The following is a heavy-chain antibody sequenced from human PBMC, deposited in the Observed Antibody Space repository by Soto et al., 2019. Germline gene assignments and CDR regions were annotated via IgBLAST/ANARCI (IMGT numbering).Heavy chain of an antibody. CDR2: TIPVFNTA. D-gene: IGHD3-10*01. Sequence: QVQLEQSGAEVKKPGSSVKVSCKASGGTLSDHGVAWLRQAPGQGLEWMGGTIPVFNTAKYAQKFQGIVTVTADKFTNIAYMERISLRSEDTAFYFCARVVYGSGNYYTGPSSFDIWGQGTMVIASS. V-gene: IGHV1-69*06. CDR1: GGTLSDHG. CDR3: ARVVYGSGNYYTGPSSFDI. J-gene: IGHJ3*02.